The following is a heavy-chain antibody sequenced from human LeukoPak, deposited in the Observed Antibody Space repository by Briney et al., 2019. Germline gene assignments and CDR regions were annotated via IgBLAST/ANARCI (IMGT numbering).Heavy chain of an antibody. CDR2: INPNSGGT. D-gene: IGHD2-8*01. CDR1: GYTFTGYY. CDR3: ARDSGHCTNGVCYYRVLDY. V-gene: IGHV1-2*06. Sequence: ASVKDSCKASGYTFTGYYMHWVRQAPGQGLEWMGRINPNSGGTNYAQKFQGRVTMTRDTSISTAYMELSRLRSDDTAVYYCARDSGHCTNGVCYYRVLDYWGQGTLVTVSS. J-gene: IGHJ4*02.